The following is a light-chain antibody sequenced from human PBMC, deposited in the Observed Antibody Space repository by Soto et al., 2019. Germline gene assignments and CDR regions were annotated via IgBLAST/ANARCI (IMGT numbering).Light chain of an antibody. V-gene: IGLV2-14*01. CDR1: GTDVGGYNF. CDR3: GSYSGSTTLRYV. Sequence: QSVLTQPASVSGSPGQSITIPCTGTGTDVGGYNFVSWYQQHPGKAPKLIIYDVSDRPSGMSNRFSGSKSGNTASLTISGLQAEDEAVYFCGSYSGSTTLRYVFGTGTKLTVL. CDR2: DVS. J-gene: IGLJ1*01.